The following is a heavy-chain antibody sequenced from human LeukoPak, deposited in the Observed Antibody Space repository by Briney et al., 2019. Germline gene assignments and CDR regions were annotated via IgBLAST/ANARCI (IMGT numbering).Heavy chain of an antibody. CDR2: ISGSGGST. J-gene: IGHJ4*02. V-gene: IGHV3-23*01. CDR3: AKGGYTYDWGGYFDY. D-gene: IGHD5-18*01. CDR1: GFTFSSYA. Sequence: PGGSLRLSCAASGFTFSSYAMSWVRQAPGKGLEWVSAISGSGGSTYYADSVKGRFTISRDNSKNTLYLQMNSLRVEDTAVYYCAKGGYTYDWGGYFDYWGQGTLVTVSS.